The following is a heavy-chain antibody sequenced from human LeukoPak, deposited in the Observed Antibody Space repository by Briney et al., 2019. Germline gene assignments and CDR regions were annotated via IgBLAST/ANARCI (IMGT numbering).Heavy chain of an antibody. CDR3: ARDLYGDQGLDAFDI. D-gene: IGHD4-17*01. CDR1: GRTFSSYA. CDR2: FIPIFGTA. J-gene: IGHJ3*02. V-gene: IGHV1-69*13. Sequence: GASVKVSCKASGRTFSSYAISWVRQAPGQGLEWMGGFIPIFGTANYAHKFKGRVTITADESTSTAYMELSSLRSEDTAVYYCARDLYGDQGLDAFDIWGQGTMVTVSS.